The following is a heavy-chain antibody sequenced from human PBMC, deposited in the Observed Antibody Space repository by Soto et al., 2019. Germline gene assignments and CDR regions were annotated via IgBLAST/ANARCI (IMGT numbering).Heavy chain of an antibody. CDR2: ISVSVGST. CDR3: ASNTRYDPPDY. D-gene: IGHD3-16*01. V-gene: IGHV3-23*01. Sequence: EVQLLESGGGLVQPGGSLRLSCAASGFTFSSYAMSWVRQAPGKGLAWVSGISVSVGSTSYADSVKGRFTNSRDNSKNTLYLQMNSLRAEDTAVYYCASNTRYDPPDYWGQGTLVTVSS. CDR1: GFTFSSYA. J-gene: IGHJ4*02.